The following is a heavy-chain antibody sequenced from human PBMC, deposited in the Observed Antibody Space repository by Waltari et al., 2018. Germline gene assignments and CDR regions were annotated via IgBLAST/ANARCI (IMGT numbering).Heavy chain of an antibody. CDR1: D. CDR2: MNPNSGNT. J-gene: IGHJ5*02. D-gene: IGHD2-15*01. V-gene: IGHV1-8*01. CDR3: ARGRYCSGGSCYSVVWFDP. Sequence: DINWVRQATGQGLEWMGWMNPNSGNTGYAQKFQGRVTMTRNTSVSTAYMELSSLRSEDTAVYYCARGRYCSGGSCYSVVWFDPWGQGTLVTVSS.